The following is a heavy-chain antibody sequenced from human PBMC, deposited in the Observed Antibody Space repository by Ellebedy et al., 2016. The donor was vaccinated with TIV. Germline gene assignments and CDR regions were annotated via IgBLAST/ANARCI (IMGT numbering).Heavy chain of an antibody. D-gene: IGHD1-26*01. V-gene: IGHV1-2*04. CDR2: INPNSGGT. Sequence: AASVKVSCKASGYTFTDYYIHWARQAPGQGLEWMGWINPNSGGTNYAQKFQGWVTMTRDTSISTAYMELNRLRSDDTAVYYCARDSGSYFFYWGQGTLVTVSS. CDR1: GYTFTDYY. CDR3: ARDSGSYFFY. J-gene: IGHJ4*02.